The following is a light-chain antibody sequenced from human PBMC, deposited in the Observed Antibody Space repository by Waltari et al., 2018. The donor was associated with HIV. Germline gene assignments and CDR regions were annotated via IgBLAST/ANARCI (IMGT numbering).Light chain of an antibody. CDR2: HTT. CDR1: TGPVTSVHN. J-gene: IGLJ3*02. V-gene: IGLV7-46*01. CDR3: LLSYSGTRRV. Sequence: QPVVTQAPSLTVSPGGPVTLPCASNTGPVTSVHNPCWFQQKPGQAPRTLIYHTTNKQSWTPARFAGSLLGGKAALTLSGAQPEDEAEYYCLLSYSGTRRVFGGGTKLTVL.